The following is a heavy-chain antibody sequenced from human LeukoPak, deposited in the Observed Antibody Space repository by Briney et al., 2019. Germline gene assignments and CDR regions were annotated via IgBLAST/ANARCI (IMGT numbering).Heavy chain of an antibody. Sequence: GGSLRLSCAASGFTFSSYGMNWVRQAPGKGLEWVSSISSSSSYIYYADSVKGRFTISRDNAKNSLYLQMNSLRAEDTAVYYCASYYYDSSGLGYWGQGTLVTVSS. J-gene: IGHJ4*02. CDR2: ISSSSSYI. D-gene: IGHD3-22*01. CDR1: GFTFSSYG. CDR3: ASYYYDSSGLGY. V-gene: IGHV3-21*01.